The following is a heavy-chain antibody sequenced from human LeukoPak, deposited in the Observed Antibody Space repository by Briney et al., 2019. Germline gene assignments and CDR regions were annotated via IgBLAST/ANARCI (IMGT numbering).Heavy chain of an antibody. V-gene: IGHV3-23*01. CDR2: ISGSGGST. J-gene: IGHJ2*01. D-gene: IGHD3-9*01. Sequence: GGSLRLSCAASGFTFSSYAMSWVRQAPGKGLEWVSAISGSGGSTYYADSVKGRFSISRDNSKNTLYLQMGSLRAEDMAVYYCARGRAVLRYFDWTTAPYWYFDLWGRGTLVTVSS. CDR3: ARGRAVLRYFDWTTAPYWYFDL. CDR1: GFTFSSYA.